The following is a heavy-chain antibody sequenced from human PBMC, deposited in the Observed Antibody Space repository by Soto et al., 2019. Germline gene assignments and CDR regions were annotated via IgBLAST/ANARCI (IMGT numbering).Heavy chain of an antibody. CDR2: IIPIFGTA. CDR3: ASFVDTAMVGAYYYYGMGV. Sequence: ASVKVSCKASGGTFSSYAISWVRQAPGQGLEWMAGIIPIFGTANYAQKFQGRVTITADKSTSTAYMELSSLRSEDTAVYYCASFVDTAMVGAYYYYGMGVLGDGTTV. V-gene: IGHV1-69*06. D-gene: IGHD5-18*01. J-gene: IGHJ6*02. CDR1: GGTFSSYA.